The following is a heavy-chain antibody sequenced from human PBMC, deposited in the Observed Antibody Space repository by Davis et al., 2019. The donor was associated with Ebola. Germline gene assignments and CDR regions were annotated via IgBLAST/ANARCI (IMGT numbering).Heavy chain of an antibody. CDR1: GYGFADYW. Sequence: GESLKISCKGSGYGFADYWIAWVRQMPGRGLEWMGRIDPSDSKTDYSPSFQGHVTISVDKSISTVYLHWSSLKASDTAMYYCSGFGLEWGQGTLVTVSS. J-gene: IGHJ4*02. CDR2: IDPSDSKT. CDR3: SGFGLE. V-gene: IGHV5-10-1*01. D-gene: IGHD3/OR15-3a*01.